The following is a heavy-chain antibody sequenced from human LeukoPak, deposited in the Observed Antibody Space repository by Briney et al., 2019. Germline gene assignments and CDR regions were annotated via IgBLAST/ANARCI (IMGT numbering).Heavy chain of an antibody. CDR3: ARQGLNHDSMAGWYFDL. CDR1: GGSVSSSDYY. D-gene: IGHD3-22*01. V-gene: IGHV4-61*08. Sequence: SETLSLTCTVSGGSVSSSDYYWGWLRQSPGKGLEWIGYIYYSGSTNYNPSLKSRVTISVDTSKNQFSLKLSSVTAADTAVYYCARQGLNHDSMAGWYFDLWGRGTLVTVSS. J-gene: IGHJ2*01. CDR2: IYYSGST.